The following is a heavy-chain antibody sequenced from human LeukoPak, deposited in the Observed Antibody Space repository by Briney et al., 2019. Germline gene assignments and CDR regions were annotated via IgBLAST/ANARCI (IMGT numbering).Heavy chain of an antibody. V-gene: IGHV3-7*03. Sequence: PGGSLRLSCAASGFTFSSYWMSWVRQAPGKGLEWVANIKQDGSEKYYVDSVKGRFTISRDNSKNTLYLQMNSLRAEDTAVYYCAESPPNWGAYYFDYWGQGTLVTVSS. CDR3: AESPPNWGAYYFDY. J-gene: IGHJ4*02. CDR1: GFTFSSYW. CDR2: IKQDGSEK. D-gene: IGHD7-27*01.